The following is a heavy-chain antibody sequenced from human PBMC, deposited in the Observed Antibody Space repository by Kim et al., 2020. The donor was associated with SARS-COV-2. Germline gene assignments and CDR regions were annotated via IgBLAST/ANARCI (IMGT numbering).Heavy chain of an antibody. D-gene: IGHD3-10*01. CDR2: ISAYNGNT. Sequence: ASVKVSCKASGYTFTSYGISWVRQAPGQGLEWMGWISAYNGNTNYAQKLQGRVTMTTDTSTSTAYMELRSLRSDDTAVYYCARANLVRRVRGVIVHYYYGMDVWGQGTTVTVSS. J-gene: IGHJ6*02. CDR1: GYTFTSYG. V-gene: IGHV1-18*01. CDR3: ARANLVRRVRGVIVHYYYGMDV.